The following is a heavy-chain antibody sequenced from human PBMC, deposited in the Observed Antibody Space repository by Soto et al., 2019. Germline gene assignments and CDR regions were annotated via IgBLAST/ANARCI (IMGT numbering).Heavy chain of an antibody. CDR3: AKAFRYGMDV. J-gene: IGHJ6*02. Sequence: QLLESGGGLVQPGGSLRLSCAASGFTFSNYGMSWVRQAPGKGLEWVSFISGSGDSIYYADPVKGRFTISRDNSKNTLYLQMNSLRAEDTAVYYCAKAFRYGMDVWGQGTTVTVSS. V-gene: IGHV3-23*01. CDR2: ISGSGDSI. CDR1: GFTFSNYG.